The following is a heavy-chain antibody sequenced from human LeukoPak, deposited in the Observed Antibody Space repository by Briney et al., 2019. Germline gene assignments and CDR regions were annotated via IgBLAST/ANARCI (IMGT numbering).Heavy chain of an antibody. Sequence: GSLLLSCAASGFTFSSYAMSGVRQAPGKGLEWVSAISGSGGSTYYADSVKGRFTISRDNSKNTLYLQMNSLRAEDTAVYYCAKVRFDFWSGYWDYWGKGTLVTVSS. CDR3: AKVRFDFWSGYWDY. CDR1: GFTFSSYA. V-gene: IGHV3-23*01. J-gene: IGHJ4*02. D-gene: IGHD3-3*01. CDR2: ISGSGGST.